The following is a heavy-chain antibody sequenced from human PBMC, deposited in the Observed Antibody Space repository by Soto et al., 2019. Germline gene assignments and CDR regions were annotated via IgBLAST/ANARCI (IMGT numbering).Heavy chain of an antibody. V-gene: IGHV1-8*02. CDR1: GYTFTGYY. J-gene: IGHJ6*02. D-gene: IGHD6-19*01. Sequence: ASVKVSCKASGYTFTGYYMHWVRQAPGQGLEWMGWINPNSGNTGYAQKFQGRVTMTRNTSISTAYMELSSLRSEDTAVYYCARDAGYSSGSMDVWGQGTTVTVSS. CDR2: INPNSGNT. CDR3: ARDAGYSSGSMDV.